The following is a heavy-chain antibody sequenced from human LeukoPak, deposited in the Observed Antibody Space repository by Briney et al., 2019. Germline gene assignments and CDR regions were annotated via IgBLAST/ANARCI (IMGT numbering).Heavy chain of an antibody. J-gene: IGHJ4*02. CDR3: ARGVYGSGLAY. V-gene: IGHV4-34*01. CDR1: GGSFSGYY. CDR2: INHSGST. Sequence: SETLSLTCAVYGGSFSGYYWSWIRQPPGKGLEGIGEINHSGSTNYNPSPKSTASITVDTSKNQFPLKPRSLTAAETAVYSCARGVYGSGLAYWGQGTLVSVSS. D-gene: IGHD3-10*01.